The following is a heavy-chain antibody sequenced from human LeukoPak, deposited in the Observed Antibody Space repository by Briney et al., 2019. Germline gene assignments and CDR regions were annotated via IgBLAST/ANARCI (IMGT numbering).Heavy chain of an antibody. CDR1: GFTFSTYT. D-gene: IGHD3-3*01. CDR3: ARDGVTVSSSPSYWYFDL. CDR2: ISSSSRYI. Sequence: PGGSLRLSCAASGFTFSTYTINWVRQAPGKGLEWVSSISSSSRYIYSADSVKGRFTISRDNAKNSLFLHMNSLRADDTAVYYCARDGVTVSSSPSYWYFDLWGRGTLVTVSS. J-gene: IGHJ2*01. V-gene: IGHV3-21*01.